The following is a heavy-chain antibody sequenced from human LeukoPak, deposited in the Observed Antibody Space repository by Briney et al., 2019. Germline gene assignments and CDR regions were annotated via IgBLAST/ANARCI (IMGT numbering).Heavy chain of an antibody. V-gene: IGHV1-18*01. CDR2: ISAYNGNT. Sequence: ASVKVSCKASGYTFTSYAMNWVRQAPGQGLEWMGWISAYNGNTNYAQKLQGRVTMTTDTSTSTAYMELRSLRSDDTAVYYCARFIVATINYYYYYYMDVWGKGTTVTVSS. CDR1: GYTFTSYA. D-gene: IGHD5-12*01. CDR3: ARFIVATINYYYYYYMDV. J-gene: IGHJ6*03.